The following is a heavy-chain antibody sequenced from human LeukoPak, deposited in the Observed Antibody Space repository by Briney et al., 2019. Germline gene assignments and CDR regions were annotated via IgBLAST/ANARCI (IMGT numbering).Heavy chain of an antibody. CDR2: INPNSGGT. V-gene: IGHV1-2*02. CDR1: GYTFTGYY. D-gene: IGHD6-13*01. CDR3: ARDPGVAAAGTDPNFDY. J-gene: IGHJ4*02. Sequence: ASVKVSCKASGYTFTGYYMHWVRQAPGQGLEWMGWINPNSGGTNYAQKFQGRVTMTRDTSISTAYMELSRLRSDDTAVYYCARDPGVAAAGTDPNFDYWGQGTLVTVSS.